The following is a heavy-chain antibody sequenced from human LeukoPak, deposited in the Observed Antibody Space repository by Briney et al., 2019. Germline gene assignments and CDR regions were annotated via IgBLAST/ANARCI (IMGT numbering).Heavy chain of an antibody. CDR2: VYYSGTT. Sequence: PSETLCFTCAVPGVSVTSYYWSWVRQVPGKGLEWFGYVYYSGTTNYNPSLKGRVTISVDTSKNQFSLRLTSVTAADTAVYYCARRRPYSGSQGWFDPWGQGTLVTVSS. D-gene: IGHD1-26*01. J-gene: IGHJ5*02. CDR3: ARRRPYSGSQGWFDP. V-gene: IGHV4-59*02. CDR1: GVSVTSYY.